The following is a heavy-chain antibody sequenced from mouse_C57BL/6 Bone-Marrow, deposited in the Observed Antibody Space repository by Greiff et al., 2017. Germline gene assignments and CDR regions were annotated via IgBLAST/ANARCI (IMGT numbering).Heavy chain of an antibody. V-gene: IGHV1-5*01. D-gene: IGHD4-1*02. Sequence: VQLQQSGTVLARPGASVKMSCKTSGYTFTSYWMHWVKQRPGQGLEWIGAIYPENSDTSYNQKFKGKAKLTAVTSAITAYMELSSLTNEDSAVYDWTKPLNWDREYYFDYWGQGTTLTVSS. CDR2: IYPENSDT. J-gene: IGHJ2*01. CDR1: GYTFTSYW. CDR3: TKPLNWDREYYFDY.